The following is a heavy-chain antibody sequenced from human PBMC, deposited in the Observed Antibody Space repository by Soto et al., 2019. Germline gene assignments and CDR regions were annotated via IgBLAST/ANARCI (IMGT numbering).Heavy chain of an antibody. V-gene: IGHV3-7*01. Sequence: EVLLVEIGGGLVQPGGSLRLSCAASGFTFSTYWMTWVRQTPGKGLEWVGNIKQDGSQTYYGDSVKGRFTISRDNAKNSLYLQMNSLRAEDTAVYYCARYGWSTGSHDYWGQGTLVTVSS. D-gene: IGHD2-8*02. CDR1: GFTFSTYW. CDR2: IKQDGSQT. CDR3: ARYGWSTGSHDY. J-gene: IGHJ4*02.